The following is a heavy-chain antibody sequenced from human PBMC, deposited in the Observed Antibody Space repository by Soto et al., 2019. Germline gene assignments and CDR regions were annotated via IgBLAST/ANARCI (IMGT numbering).Heavy chain of an antibody. V-gene: IGHV1-69*08. J-gene: IGHJ4*02. CDR2: IIPILGIA. CDR1: GGTFSSYT. Sequence: QVQLVQSGAEVKKPGSSVKVSCKASGGTFSSYTISWVRQAPGQGLEWMGRIIPILGIANYAQKFQGRVTITAEKATSTAYMELSSLRSEDTAVYYCARELAYGGPSDGFEADYWGQGTLVTVSS. CDR3: ARELAYGGPSDGFEADY. D-gene: IGHD4-17*01.